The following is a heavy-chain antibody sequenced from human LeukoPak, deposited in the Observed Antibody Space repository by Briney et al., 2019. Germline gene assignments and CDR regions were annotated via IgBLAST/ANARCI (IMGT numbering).Heavy chain of an antibody. Sequence: GGSLRLSCAASGFTFSSYSMNWVRQAPGKGLEWVSSISSSSSYIYYADTVKGRFTISRDNAKNSLYLQMNSLRAEDTAVYYCARDPGDEGFDYWGQGTLVTVSS. CDR3: ARDPGDEGFDY. CDR2: ISSSSSYI. CDR1: GFTFSSYS. J-gene: IGHJ4*02. V-gene: IGHV3-21*01. D-gene: IGHD3-10*01.